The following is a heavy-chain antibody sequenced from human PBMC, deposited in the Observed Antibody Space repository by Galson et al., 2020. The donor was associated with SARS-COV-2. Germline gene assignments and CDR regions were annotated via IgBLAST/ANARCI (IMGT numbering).Heavy chain of an antibody. CDR2: IYYSGST. Sequence: SETLSLTCTVSGGSISSSSYYWGWIRQPPGKGLEWIGSIYYSGSTYYNPSLKSRVTISVDTSKNQFSLKLSSVTAADTAVYYCARDRDYIWGIYRDKGGPFDYWGQGTWVSVS. CDR1: GGSISSSSYY. D-gene: IGHD3-16*02. V-gene: IGHV4-39*07. CDR3: ARDRDYIWGIYRDKGGPFDY. J-gene: IGHJ4*02.